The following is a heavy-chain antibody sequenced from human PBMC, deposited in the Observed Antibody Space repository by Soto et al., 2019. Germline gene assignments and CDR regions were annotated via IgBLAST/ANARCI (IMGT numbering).Heavy chain of an antibody. CDR3: AKDGSDYGDYTDAFDI. V-gene: IGHV3-23*01. CDR2: ISGSGGST. CDR1: GFPFSSYA. J-gene: IGHJ3*02. Sequence: EVQLLESGGGLVQPGGSLRLSCAASGFPFSSYAMSWVRQAPGKGLEWVSAISGSGGSTYYADSVKGRFTISRDNSKNTLYLQMNSLRAEDTAVYYCAKDGSDYGDYTDAFDIWGQGTMVTVSS. D-gene: IGHD4-17*01.